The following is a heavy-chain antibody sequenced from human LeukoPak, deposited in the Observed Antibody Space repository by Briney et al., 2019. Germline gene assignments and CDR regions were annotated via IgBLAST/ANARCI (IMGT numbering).Heavy chain of an antibody. D-gene: IGHD2-21*01. V-gene: IGHV3-64D*08. Sequence: GGSLRLSCSASGFTFSSYAMHWVPRAPGKGLQYVSGISTNSGRTYYAESVKGRFTISRDNSKNTLYLQMSSLRAEDTAVYFCPLPALGYWGQGALVTVSS. J-gene: IGHJ4*02. CDR2: ISTNSGRT. CDR3: PLPALGY. CDR1: GFTFSSYA.